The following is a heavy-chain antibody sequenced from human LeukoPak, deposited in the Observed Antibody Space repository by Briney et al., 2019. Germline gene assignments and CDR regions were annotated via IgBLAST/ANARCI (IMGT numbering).Heavy chain of an antibody. Sequence: PSETLSLTCTVSGXSISRYYWSWIRQPPGKGLEWIGYINYSGSTKYNPSLKSRVTISVDTSKNQFSLKLSSVTAADTAVYFCARDPHYGDILNDPFDIWGQGTMVTVSS. J-gene: IGHJ3*02. V-gene: IGHV4-59*01. D-gene: IGHD4-17*01. CDR2: INYSGST. CDR3: ARDPHYGDILNDPFDI. CDR1: GXSISRYY.